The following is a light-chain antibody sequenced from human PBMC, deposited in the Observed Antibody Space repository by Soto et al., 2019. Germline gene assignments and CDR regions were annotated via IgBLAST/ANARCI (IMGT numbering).Light chain of an antibody. CDR1: QSVSSS. Sequence: EIVLTQSPATLSLSPGERATLSCRASQSVSSSLGWYQQIPGQAPRLLIYDASNRATGIPARFSGSGSGTDFTLTISILEPEDVAFYYCQQRSNWPRTFGQGTKLEIK. V-gene: IGKV3-11*01. CDR2: DAS. CDR3: QQRSNWPRT. J-gene: IGKJ2*01.